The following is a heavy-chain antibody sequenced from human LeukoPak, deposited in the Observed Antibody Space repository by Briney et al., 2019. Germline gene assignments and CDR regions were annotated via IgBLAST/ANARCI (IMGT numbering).Heavy chain of an antibody. Sequence: SETLSLTCTVSSGSFSSYYWSWIRQAPGKGLEWIGYIYYSGSSNYNPSFKSRLTMSVDTSKKQFSLKLSSVTAADTAVYYCARTEYYFDHWGQGSVVTVSS. CDR1: SGSFSSYY. V-gene: IGHV4-59*01. D-gene: IGHD3-10*01. CDR2: IYYSGSS. CDR3: ARTEYYFDH. J-gene: IGHJ4*02.